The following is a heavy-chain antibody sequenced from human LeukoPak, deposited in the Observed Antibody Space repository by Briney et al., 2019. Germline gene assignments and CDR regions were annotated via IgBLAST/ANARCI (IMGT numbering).Heavy chain of an antibody. J-gene: IGHJ4*02. CDR3: ARTESPDYYDSSGYYQTLDY. V-gene: IGHV1-69*13. CDR2: IIPIFGTA. Sequence: GASVKVSCKASGGTFSSYAFSWVRQAPGQGLEWMGGIIPIFGTANYAQKFQGRVTITADESTSTAYMELSSLRSEDTAVYYCARTESPDYYDSSGYYQTLDYWGQGTLVTVSS. D-gene: IGHD3-22*01. CDR1: GGTFSSYA.